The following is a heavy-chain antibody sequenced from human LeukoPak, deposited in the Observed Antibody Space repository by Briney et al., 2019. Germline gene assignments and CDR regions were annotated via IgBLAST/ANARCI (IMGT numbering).Heavy chain of an antibody. V-gene: IGHV1-46*01. Sequence: ASVTVSCKASGYTFTNSYMHWVRQAPGQGLEWMGIINPDSGSTTHANKFRGRGAITTDMSTATVCMELSSLTYEDTAVYYCAREYSSSSGADYWGQGTLITASS. J-gene: IGHJ4*02. CDR2: INPDSGST. CDR1: GYTFTNSY. CDR3: AREYSSSSGADY. D-gene: IGHD6-6*01.